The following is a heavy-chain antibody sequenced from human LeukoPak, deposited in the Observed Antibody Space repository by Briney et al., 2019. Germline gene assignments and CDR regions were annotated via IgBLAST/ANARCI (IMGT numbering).Heavy chain of an antibody. Sequence: GGSLRLSCAASGFTFDSKAMSWVRQAPGKGLEWVAVISYDGSNKYYADSVKGRFTISRDNSKNTLYLQMNSLRAEDTAVYYCAKEGEYSSYFDYWGQGTLVTVSS. CDR3: AKEGEYSSYFDY. D-gene: IGHD6-6*01. V-gene: IGHV3-30*18. CDR1: GFTFDSKA. CDR2: ISYDGSNK. J-gene: IGHJ4*02.